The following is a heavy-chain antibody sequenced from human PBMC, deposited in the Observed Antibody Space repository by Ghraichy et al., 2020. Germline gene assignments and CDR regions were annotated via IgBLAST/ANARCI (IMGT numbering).Heavy chain of an antibody. J-gene: IGHJ6*02. D-gene: IGHD5-12*01. CDR3: ARAIYSGYSGYPQRDYYGMDV. CDR2: IYYSGST. Sequence: SETLSLTCTVSGGSISSYYWSWIRQPPGKGLEWIGYIYYSGSTNYNPSLKSRVTISVDTSKNQFSLKLSSVTAADTAVYYCARAIYSGYSGYPQRDYYGMDVWGQGTTVTVSS. V-gene: IGHV4-59*01. CDR1: GGSISSYY.